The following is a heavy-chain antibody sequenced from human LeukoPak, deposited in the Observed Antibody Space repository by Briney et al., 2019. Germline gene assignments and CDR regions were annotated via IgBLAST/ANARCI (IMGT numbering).Heavy chain of an antibody. J-gene: IGHJ4*02. D-gene: IGHD3-10*01. CDR2: IYSGGST. Sequence: GGSLRLSCAASGFTFSDYYMSWVRQAPGKGLEWVSVIYSGGSTYYADSVKGRFTISRDNSKNTLYLQMNSLRAEDTAVYYCASAVVRGVIDYWGQGTLVTVSS. CDR1: GFTFSDYY. V-gene: IGHV3-53*01. CDR3: ASAVVRGVIDY.